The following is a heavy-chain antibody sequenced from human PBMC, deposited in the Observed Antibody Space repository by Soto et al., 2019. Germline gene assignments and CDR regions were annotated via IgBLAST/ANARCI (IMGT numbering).Heavy chain of an antibody. Sequence: ASVKVSCKASGYTFTSYGISWVRQAPGQGFEWMGWISAYNGNTNYAQKLQGRVTMTTDTSTSTAYMELRSLRSDDTAVYYCARGYCGGDCYLPYYFDYWGQGTLVTVSS. V-gene: IGHV1-18*01. J-gene: IGHJ4*02. CDR2: ISAYNGNT. CDR3: ARGYCGGDCYLPYYFDY. CDR1: GYTFTSYG. D-gene: IGHD2-21*02.